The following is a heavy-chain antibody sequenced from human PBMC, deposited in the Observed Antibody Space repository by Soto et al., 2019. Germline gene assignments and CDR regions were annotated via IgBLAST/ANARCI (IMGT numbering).Heavy chain of an antibody. J-gene: IGHJ4*02. CDR2: ISGSLGST. CDR1: GFTFSSYA. V-gene: IGHV3-23*01. D-gene: IGHD5-18*01. Sequence: EVQLLESGGGLVQPGGSLRLSCAASGFTFSSYAMSWVRQAPGKGLEWVSAISGSLGSTYYADSVKGRFTISRDSSKNTLYLQMNSLRAEDTAVYYCAKDGRGGIQANWGQGTLVTVSS. CDR3: AKDGRGGIQAN.